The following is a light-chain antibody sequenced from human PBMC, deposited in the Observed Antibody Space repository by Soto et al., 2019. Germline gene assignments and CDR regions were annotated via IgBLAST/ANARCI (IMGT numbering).Light chain of an antibody. CDR3: CSYAGSDTWA. CDR1: RRDVGNYNL. J-gene: IGLJ3*02. V-gene: IGLV2-23*02. Sequence: QSVLTQPASVSGSPGQSITISCAGTRRDVGNYNLVSWYQQYPGKAPKLMIYEVNKRPSGVSNRFSGSKSGNTASLTISGLQAEDEADYYCCSYAGSDTWAFGGGTKLTVL. CDR2: EVN.